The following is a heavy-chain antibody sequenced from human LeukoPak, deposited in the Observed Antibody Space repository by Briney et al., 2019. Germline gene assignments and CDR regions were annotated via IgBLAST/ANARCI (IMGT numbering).Heavy chain of an antibody. V-gene: IGHV3-48*04. Sequence: PGGSLRLSCAVSGITLSNYGMSWVRQAPGKGLEWVSYISSSGSTIYYADSVKGRFTISRDNAKNSLYLQMNSLRAEDTAVYYCAREGDPGFDYWGQGTLVTVSS. J-gene: IGHJ4*02. CDR2: ISSSGSTI. CDR3: AREGDPGFDY. CDR1: GITLSNYG.